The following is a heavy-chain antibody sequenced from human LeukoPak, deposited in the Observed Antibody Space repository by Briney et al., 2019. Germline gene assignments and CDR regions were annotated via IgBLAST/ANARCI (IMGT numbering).Heavy chain of an antibody. CDR3: AISTYFFDY. Sequence: GGSLRLSCAALGFTERMNYMSGVRQAPGKGLEWVSVIYSGGSTYYADSVKGRFTISRDNSKNTLYLQMNSLRAEDTAVYYCAISTYFFDYWGQGTLVTVSS. CDR1: GFTERMNY. V-gene: IGHV3-53*01. CDR2: IYSGGST. J-gene: IGHJ4*02.